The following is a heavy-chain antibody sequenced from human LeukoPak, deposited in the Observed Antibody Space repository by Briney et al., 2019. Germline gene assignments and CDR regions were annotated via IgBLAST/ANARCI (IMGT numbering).Heavy chain of an antibody. CDR1: GGSITQTNW. Sequence: PSETLSLTCGVSGGSITQTNWTWVRQPPGKGLEWIGEVNLQGSTNYNPSLMGRVAIPVDKSENHVSLQLTSVTAADTAVYYCAREGGPYRPLDYSGQGTLVTVSS. V-gene: IGHV4-4*02. J-gene: IGHJ4*02. CDR2: VNLQGST. CDR3: AREGGPYRPLDY.